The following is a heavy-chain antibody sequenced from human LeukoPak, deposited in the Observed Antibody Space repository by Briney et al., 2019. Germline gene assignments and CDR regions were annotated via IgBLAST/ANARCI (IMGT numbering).Heavy chain of an antibody. V-gene: IGHV4-39*01. D-gene: IGHD3-10*01. CDR3: ARLYGSGSAQFDY. J-gene: IGHJ4*02. Sequence: SETLSLTCTVSGGSISSYYWGWIRQPPGKGLEWIGSIYYSGSTHYNPSLKSRVTISVDTSKNQFSLKLSSVTAADTAVYYCARLYGSGSAQFDYWGQGTLVTVSS. CDR1: GGSISSYY. CDR2: IYYSGST.